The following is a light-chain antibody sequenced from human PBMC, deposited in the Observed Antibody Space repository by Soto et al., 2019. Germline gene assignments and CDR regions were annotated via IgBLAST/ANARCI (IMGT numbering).Light chain of an antibody. Sequence: DIQMTQSPSILSASVGDRVTITCRASQSISSWLAWYKQKPGKAPKTLIYKASSLESGVPSRFSGSGSGTDFTLTIRSLKSEDFAVYYCQHYNSRPLFGPGTKVDIK. CDR3: QHYNSRPL. CDR1: QSISSW. J-gene: IGKJ3*01. CDR2: KAS. V-gene: IGKV1-5*03.